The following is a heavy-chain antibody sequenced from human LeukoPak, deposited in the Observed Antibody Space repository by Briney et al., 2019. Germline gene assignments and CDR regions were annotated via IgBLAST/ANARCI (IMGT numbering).Heavy chain of an antibody. J-gene: IGHJ4*02. Sequence: SETLSLTCTVSSGSINNYYWSWIRQPAGKGLEWIGRIYSSGTTSYNSSLKSRVTMSVDTSKNQFSLKLSSVTAADTAVYYCARDVGGYNYSYSLDSWGQGTLVSVSS. CDR2: IYSSGTT. V-gene: IGHV4-4*07. D-gene: IGHD5-18*01. CDR3: ARDVGGYNYSYSLDS. CDR1: SGSINNYY.